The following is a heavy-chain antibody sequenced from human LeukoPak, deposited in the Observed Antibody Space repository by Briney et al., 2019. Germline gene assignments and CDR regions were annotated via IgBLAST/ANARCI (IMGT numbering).Heavy chain of an antibody. Sequence: GASVKVSCKASGGTFSSYAISWVRQAPGQGLEWMGGIIPIFGTANYAQKFQGRVTITADESTSTAYMELSSLRSEDTAVYYCASGWSSGWYGGYYFDYWGQGTLVTASS. J-gene: IGHJ4*02. CDR3: ASGWSSGWYGGYYFDY. V-gene: IGHV1-69*13. CDR2: IIPIFGTA. D-gene: IGHD6-19*01. CDR1: GGTFSSYA.